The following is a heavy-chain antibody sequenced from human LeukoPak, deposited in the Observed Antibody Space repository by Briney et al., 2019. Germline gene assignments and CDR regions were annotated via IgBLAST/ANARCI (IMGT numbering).Heavy chain of an antibody. CDR1: GYAFSDYY. D-gene: IGHD2-21*01. V-gene: IGHV1-2*02. Sequence: ASVKVSCKASGYAFSDYYIHWVRQAPGQGLEWMGWVNPNSGDTNLAQKFQGRVTMTRDTSINSAYIDLNSLRSDDTAVYYCARGRSREHSDGYCHFDNWGQGTLVTVSS. CDR3: ARGRSREHSDGYCHFDN. CDR2: VNPNSGDT. J-gene: IGHJ4*02.